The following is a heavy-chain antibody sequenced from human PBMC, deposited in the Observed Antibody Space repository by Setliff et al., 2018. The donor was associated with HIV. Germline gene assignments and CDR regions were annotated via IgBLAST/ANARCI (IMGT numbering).Heavy chain of an antibody. CDR2: IYPVDSET. Sequence: PGESLKISCQGSGYNFVDYSIAWVRQVPGKGLEWMGIIYPVDSETRYSPSFQGQVTISADKSISTAYLQWSSLKALDSAIFYCARFVSYKWSYGSNGFDIWGQGTVVTVSS. CDR1: GYNFVDYS. V-gene: IGHV5-51*01. D-gene: IGHD1-1*01. J-gene: IGHJ3*02. CDR3: ARFVSYKWSYGSNGFDI.